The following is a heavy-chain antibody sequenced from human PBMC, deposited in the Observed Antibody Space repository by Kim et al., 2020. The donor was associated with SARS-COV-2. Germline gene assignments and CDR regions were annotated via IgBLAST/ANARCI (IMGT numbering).Heavy chain of an antibody. J-gene: IGHJ3*02. Sequence: GGSLRLSCATSGFTFSAYDMNWVRQAPGKGLEWLSSITKPTSAIYYADSVKGRFTTSRDNGKNSLYLQMSSLTDDDTAVYFCVRDLWGGAFDIWGHGT. CDR2: ITKPTSAI. V-gene: IGHV3-48*02. CDR3: VRDLWGGAFDI. D-gene: IGHD3-16*01. CDR1: GFTFSAYD.